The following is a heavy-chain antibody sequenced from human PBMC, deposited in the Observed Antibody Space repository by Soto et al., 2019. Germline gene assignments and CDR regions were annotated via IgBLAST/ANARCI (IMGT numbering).Heavy chain of an antibody. CDR1: GFTFSSYG. D-gene: IGHD3-3*01. CDR2: ISYDGSNK. CDR3: AKAGGVVIIRGWFVP. J-gene: IGHJ5*02. V-gene: IGHV3-30*18. Sequence: QVQLVESGGGVVQPGRSLRLSCAASGFTFSSYGMHWVRQAPGKGLEWVAVISYDGSNKYYADSVKGRFTISRDNSKNTLYLQMNSLRAEDTAVYYCAKAGGVVIIRGWFVPWGPGTLGTVSS.